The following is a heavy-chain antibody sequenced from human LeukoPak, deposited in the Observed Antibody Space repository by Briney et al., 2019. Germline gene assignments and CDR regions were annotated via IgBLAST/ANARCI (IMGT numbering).Heavy chain of an antibody. CDR2: IYYSGST. V-gene: IGHV4-39*02. J-gene: IGHJ5*02. CDR1: GGSISSSSYY. CDR3: ARDRGHDYGDYAPTPQYNWFDP. Sequence: SETLSLTCTVSGGSISSSSYYWGWIRQPPGKGLEWIGSIYYSGSTYSNPSLQSRVTISVDTSKNQFSLKLSSVTAADTAVYYCARDRGHDYGDYAPTPQYNWFDPWGQGTLVTVSS. D-gene: IGHD4-17*01.